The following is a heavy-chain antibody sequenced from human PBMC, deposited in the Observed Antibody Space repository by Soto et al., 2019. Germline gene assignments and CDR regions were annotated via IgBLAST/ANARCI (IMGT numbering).Heavy chain of an antibody. CDR2: IYYSGST. D-gene: IGHD4-17*01. CDR3: ARERARYGEEPYSWFDP. CDR1: GFSISSGDYY. J-gene: IGHJ5*02. Sequence: SETLSLTSTFSGFSISSGDYYLSWIRQPPGKGLEWIGYIYYSGSTYYNPSLKSRVTISVDTSKNQFSLKLSSVTAADTAVYYCARERARYGEEPYSWFDPWGQGTLVTVSS. V-gene: IGHV4-30-4*01.